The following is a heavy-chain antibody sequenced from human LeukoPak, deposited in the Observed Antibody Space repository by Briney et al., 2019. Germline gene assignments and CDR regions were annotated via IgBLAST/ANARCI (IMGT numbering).Heavy chain of an antibody. D-gene: IGHD5-12*01. V-gene: IGHV1-69*06. Sequence: SVKVSCKASGGTFSSYAISWVRQAPGQGLEWMGGIIPIFGTANYAQKFQGRVTITADKSTSTAYMELSSLRSEDTAVYDCASGYSGYELVARYYYYYYMDVWGKGTTVTVSS. CDR3: ASGYSGYELVARYYYYYYMDV. CDR2: IIPIFGTA. CDR1: GGTFSSYA. J-gene: IGHJ6*03.